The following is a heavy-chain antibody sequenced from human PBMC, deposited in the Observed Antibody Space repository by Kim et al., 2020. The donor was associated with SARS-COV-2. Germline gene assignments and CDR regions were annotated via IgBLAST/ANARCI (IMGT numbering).Heavy chain of an antibody. CDR1: GGSISSYY. CDR3: ARDRDGYSLYY. Sequence: SETLSLTCTVSGGSISSYYWSWIRQPPGKGLEWIGYIYYSGSTNYNPSLKSRVTISVDTSKNQFSLKLSSVTAADTAVYYCARDRDGYSLYYWGQGTLVT. CDR2: IYYSGST. V-gene: IGHV4-59*01. D-gene: IGHD5-18*01. J-gene: IGHJ4*02.